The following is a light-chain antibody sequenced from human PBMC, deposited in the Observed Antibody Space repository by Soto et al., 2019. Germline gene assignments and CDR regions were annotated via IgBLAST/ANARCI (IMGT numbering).Light chain of an antibody. J-gene: IGKJ1*01. CDR3: QQYGSSPPT. CDR1: QSVSSNY. Sequence: EIVLTQSPGTLSLSPGERATLSCRASQSVSSNYLAWYRRKPGQAPRLLIYVASNRATDIPGRFSGSGSGTDFTLTITRLEPEDFAMYYCQQYGSSPPTFGPGTRVEIK. V-gene: IGKV3-20*01. CDR2: VAS.